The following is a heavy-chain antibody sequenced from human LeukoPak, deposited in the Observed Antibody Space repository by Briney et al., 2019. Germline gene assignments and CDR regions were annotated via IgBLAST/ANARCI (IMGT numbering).Heavy chain of an antibody. J-gene: IGHJ6*03. Sequence: SETLSLTCNVSGDSISSHYWSWIRQPAGKGLEWIGRIYIDGSTTYNPSLKSRFTMSVDTSKSRFSLRLTPVTAADTAVYYCARVPYSTRYYMDVWGKGTTVTVSS. CDR3: ARVPYSTRYYMDV. CDR2: IYIDGST. V-gene: IGHV4-4*07. CDR1: GDSISSHY. D-gene: IGHD6-13*01.